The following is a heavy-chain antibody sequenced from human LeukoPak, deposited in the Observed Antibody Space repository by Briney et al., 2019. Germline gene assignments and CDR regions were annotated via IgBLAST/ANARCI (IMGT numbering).Heavy chain of an antibody. J-gene: IGHJ4*02. D-gene: IGHD2-2*02. V-gene: IGHV4-31*03. CDR2: IHYTGST. Sequence: SETLSLTCTVSGGSISSGGYFWSWVRQYPGRGLESIGYIHYTGSTYYNPSLKSRVSISVDTSANHVSLRLSSVTVADTGVYYGATLGDCTGSTCYTIDNWGQGTLVSVSS. CDR3: ATLGDCTGSTCYTIDN. CDR1: GGSISSGGYF.